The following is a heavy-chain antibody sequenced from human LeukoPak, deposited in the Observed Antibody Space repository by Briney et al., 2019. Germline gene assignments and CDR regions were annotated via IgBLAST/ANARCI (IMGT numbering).Heavy chain of an antibody. CDR2: ISGSGGST. Sequence: GGSLRLSCAASGFTFSSYAMSWVRQAPGKGLEWVSAISGSGGSTYYADSVKGRFTISRDNSKNTLYLEMNSLRAEDTAVYYCAKVRPRGGSAAKYYFDYWGQGTLVTVSS. D-gene: IGHD2-15*01. CDR1: GFTFSSYA. CDR3: AKVRPRGGSAAKYYFDY. V-gene: IGHV3-23*01. J-gene: IGHJ4*02.